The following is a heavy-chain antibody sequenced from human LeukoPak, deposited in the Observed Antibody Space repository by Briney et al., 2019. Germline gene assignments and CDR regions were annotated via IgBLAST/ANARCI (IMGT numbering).Heavy chain of an antibody. D-gene: IGHD3-10*01. V-gene: IGHV4-59*08. J-gene: IGHJ4*02. CDR2: IYYSGST. CDR1: GGSISSYY. Sequence: SETLSLTCTVSGGSISSYYWSWIRQPPGKGLEWIGYIYYSGSTNYNPSLKSRVTISVDTSKNQFPLKLSSVTAADTAVYYCARQVELLWFGELLYFFDYWGQGTLVTVSA. CDR3: ARQVELLWFGELLYFFDY.